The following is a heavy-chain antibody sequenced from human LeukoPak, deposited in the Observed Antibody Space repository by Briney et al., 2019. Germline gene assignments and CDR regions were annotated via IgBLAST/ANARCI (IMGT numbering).Heavy chain of an antibody. V-gene: IGHV4-39*07. D-gene: IGHD3-22*01. CDR2: INHSGST. CDR3: AMSITMIIVIIKRPPTIDY. CDR1: GGSISSSSYY. Sequence: PSETLSLTCTVSGGSISSSSYYWGWIRQSPGKGLEWIGEINHSGSTNYNPSLKSRVTISVDTSKNQFSLKLSSVTAADTAVYYCAMSITMIIVIIKRPPTIDYWGQGTLVTVSS. J-gene: IGHJ4*02.